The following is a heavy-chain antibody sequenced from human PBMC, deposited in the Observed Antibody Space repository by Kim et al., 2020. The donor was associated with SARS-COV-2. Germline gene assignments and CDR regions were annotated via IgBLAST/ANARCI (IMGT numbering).Heavy chain of an antibody. J-gene: IGHJ4*02. CDR1: GYTFTSYA. Sequence: ASVKVSCKASGYTFTSYAMNWVRQAPGQGLEWMGWINTNTGNPTYAQGFTGRFVFSLDTSVSTAYLQISSLKAEDTAVYYCARGAVYYDSSGYPFRYWGQGTLVNDYS. CDR3: ARGAVYYDSSGYPFRY. CDR2: INTNTGNP. V-gene: IGHV7-4-1*02. D-gene: IGHD3-22*01.